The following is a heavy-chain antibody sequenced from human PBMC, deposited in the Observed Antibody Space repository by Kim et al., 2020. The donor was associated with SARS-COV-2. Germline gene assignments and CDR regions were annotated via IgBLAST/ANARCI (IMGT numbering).Heavy chain of an antibody. CDR3: ARGYSSSWYNYFDY. D-gene: IGHD6-13*01. J-gene: IGHJ4*01. CDR1: GGSISSSSYY. V-gene: IGHV4-39*01. Sequence: SETLSLTCTVSGGSISSSSYYWGWIRQPPGKGLEWIGSIYYSGSTYYNPSLKSRVTISVDTSKNQFSLKLSSVTAADTAVDYCARGYSSSWYNYFDYWV. CDR2: IYYSGST.